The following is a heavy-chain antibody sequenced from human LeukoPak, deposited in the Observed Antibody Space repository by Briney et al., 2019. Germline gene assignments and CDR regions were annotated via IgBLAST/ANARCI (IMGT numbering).Heavy chain of an antibody. D-gene: IGHD1-26*01. V-gene: IGHV3-11*01. J-gene: IGHJ5*02. CDR3: ARERSGGSYEPDNWFDP. CDR2: ISSSGSTI. Sequence: PGGSLRLSCAASGFTFSDYYMSWIRQAPGKGLEWVSYISSSGSTIYYADSVKGRFTISRDNAKNSLYLQMNSLRAEDTAVYYCARERSGGSYEPDNWFDPWGQGTLVTVSS. CDR1: GFTFSDYY.